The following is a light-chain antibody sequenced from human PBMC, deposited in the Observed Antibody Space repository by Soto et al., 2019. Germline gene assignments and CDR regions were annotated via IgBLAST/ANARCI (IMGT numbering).Light chain of an antibody. CDR3: QQYNSYWT. Sequence: DIQMTQSPSTLSASVGDRVTITCRASQSISTWLAWYQQKPGKAPKLLIYDASSLESGVPSRFSGSVSGTEFTLTLSSLQPDDFATYYCQQYNSYWTFGQGTKVDIK. CDR1: QSISTW. J-gene: IGKJ1*01. V-gene: IGKV1-5*01. CDR2: DAS.